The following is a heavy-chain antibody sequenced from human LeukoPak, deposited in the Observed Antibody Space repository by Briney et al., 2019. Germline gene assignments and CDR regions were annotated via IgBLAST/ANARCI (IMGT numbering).Heavy chain of an antibody. CDR2: IWYDGSDK. CDR1: GLTFSDYG. V-gene: IGHV3-33*01. D-gene: IGHD6-19*01. Sequence: GGSLRLSCAASGLTFSDYGMHWVSQAPGKGLEWVAVIWYDGSDKYYADSVKGRFTISRDNSKNTLYLQMDSLRADDTALYYCASLLLSSSGWYYFHYWGQGTLVTVSS. J-gene: IGHJ4*02. CDR3: ASLLLSSSGWYYFHY.